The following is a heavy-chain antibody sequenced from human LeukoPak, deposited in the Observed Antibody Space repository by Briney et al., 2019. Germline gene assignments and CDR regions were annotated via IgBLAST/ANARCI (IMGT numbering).Heavy chain of an antibody. V-gene: IGHV1-2*02. D-gene: IGHD2-21*02. CDR3: AIYGCGGDCYYFDY. CDR2: INPNSGGT. CDR1: GYTFTGYY. Sequence: ASVKVSCKASGYTFTGYYMHWVRQAPGQGLEWMGWINPNSGGTNYAQKFQGRATMTRDTSISTAYMELSRLRSDDTAVYYCAIYGCGGDCYYFDYWGQGTLVTVSS. J-gene: IGHJ4*02.